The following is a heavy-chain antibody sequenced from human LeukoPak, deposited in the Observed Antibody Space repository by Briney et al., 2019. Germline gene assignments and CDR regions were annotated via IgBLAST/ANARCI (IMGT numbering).Heavy chain of an antibody. J-gene: IGHJ4*02. CDR2: IYSGGST. D-gene: IGHD3-22*01. Sequence: GGSLRLSCAASGFTVSSNYMSWVHQAPGKGLEWVSVIYSGGSTYYADSVKGRFTISRDNSKNTLYLQMNSLRAEDTAVYYCARDKYDSSGYLYWGQGTLVTVSS. V-gene: IGHV3-53*01. CDR3: ARDKYDSSGYLY. CDR1: GFTVSSNY.